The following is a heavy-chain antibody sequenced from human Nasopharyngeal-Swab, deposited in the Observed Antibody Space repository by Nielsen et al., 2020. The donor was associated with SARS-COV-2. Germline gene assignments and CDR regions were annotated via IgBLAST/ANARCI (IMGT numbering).Heavy chain of an antibody. CDR2: ISSSSSTI. CDR3: ARDYYSSSSSWYDYYYYGMDV. Sequence: GESLKISCAASGFTFSSYSMNWVRQAPGKGLEWVSYISSSSSTIYYADSVKGRFTISRDNAKNSLYLQMNSLRAEDTAVYYCARDYYSSSSSWYDYYYYGMDVWGQGTTVTVSS. J-gene: IGHJ6*02. D-gene: IGHD6-13*01. CDR1: GFTFSSYS. V-gene: IGHV3-48*04.